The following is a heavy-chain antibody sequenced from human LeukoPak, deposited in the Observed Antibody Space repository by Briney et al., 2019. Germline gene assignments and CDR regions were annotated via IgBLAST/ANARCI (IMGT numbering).Heavy chain of an antibody. J-gene: IGHJ4*02. CDR1: GFTVSSNY. D-gene: IGHD6-19*01. Sequence: GALRLSCAASGFTVSSNYMSWVRQAPGKGLEWVSVIYSGGSTYYADSVKGRFTISRDNSKNTLYLQMNSLRAEDTAVYYCASSGWYPPASYYFDYWGQGTLVTVSS. CDR2: IYSGGST. CDR3: ASSGWYPPASYYFDY. V-gene: IGHV3-66*01.